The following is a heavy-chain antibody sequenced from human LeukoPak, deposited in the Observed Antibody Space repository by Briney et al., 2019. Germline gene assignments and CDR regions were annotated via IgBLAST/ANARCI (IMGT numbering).Heavy chain of an antibody. J-gene: IGHJ4*02. CDR3: AKDLMATLDY. CDR2: ITWDGGST. Sequence: GGSLRLSCESSGFTFDDFTMYWVRQAPGKGLGWVSLITWDGGSTSYADSVKGRFTISRDNSKNTLYLQMNSLRAEDTAVYYCAKDLMATLDYWGQGTLVTVSS. D-gene: IGHD5-24*01. CDR1: GFTFDDFT. V-gene: IGHV3-43*01.